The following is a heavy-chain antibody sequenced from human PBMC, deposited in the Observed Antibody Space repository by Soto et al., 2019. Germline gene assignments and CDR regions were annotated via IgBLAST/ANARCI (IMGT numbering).Heavy chain of an antibody. Sequence: NPSETLSLTCTVSGGSISSGGSYWSWIRQHPGKGLEWIGYIYYSGSTYYNPSLKSRVTISVDTSKNQFSLKLSSVTAADTAVYYCARDNGDYVRFDYWGQGTLVTAPQ. CDR3: ARDNGDYVRFDY. D-gene: IGHD4-17*01. V-gene: IGHV4-31*03. J-gene: IGHJ4*02. CDR2: IYYSGST. CDR1: GGSISSGGSY.